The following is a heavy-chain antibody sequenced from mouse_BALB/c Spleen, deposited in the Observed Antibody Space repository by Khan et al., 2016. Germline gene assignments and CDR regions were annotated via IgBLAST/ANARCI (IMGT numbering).Heavy chain of an antibody. J-gene: IGHJ2*01. CDR3: ARSDDYGNDY. D-gene: IGHD1-2*01. CDR1: GYTFTNYG. CDR2: INTYTEEP. V-gene: IGHV9-1*02. Sequence: QIQLVQSGPELKKPGETVKISCKASGYTFTNYGMNWVKRAPGKVLKWMGWINTYTEEPTYADDFKGRFAFSLETSASTAYLQINNLKNEDMATYFCARSDDYGNDYRGQGTTLTVSS.